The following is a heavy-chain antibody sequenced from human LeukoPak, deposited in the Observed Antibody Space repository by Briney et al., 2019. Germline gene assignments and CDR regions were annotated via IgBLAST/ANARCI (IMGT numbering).Heavy chain of an antibody. CDR1: GYTFSSYG. CDR3: ARSSLGTITAGPFDY. Sequence: ASVKVSCKASGYTFSSYGIAWVRQAPGQGLEWMGWVSGYNGNTNYAQKLQGRVSMTTDTSTTTAYMELRSLTSDDTALYYCARSSLGTITAGPFDYWGQGTLVTVS. D-gene: IGHD5-12*01. J-gene: IGHJ4*02. V-gene: IGHV1-18*01. CDR2: VSGYNGNT.